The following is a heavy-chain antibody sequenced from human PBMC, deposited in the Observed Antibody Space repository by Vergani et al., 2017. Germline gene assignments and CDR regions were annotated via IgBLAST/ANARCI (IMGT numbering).Heavy chain of an antibody. CDR1: GYTFTSYA. D-gene: IGHD3-16*01. CDR2: SNAGNGNT. CDR3: ARGGAYYYGMDV. Sequence: QVQLVQSGAEVKKPGASVKVSCKASGYTFTSYAMHWVRQDPGQGREWMGWSNAGNGNTRYSQEFQGRVTITRDTSASTAYMELSSLRSEDIAVYYCARGGAYYYGMDVWGQGTTVTVSS. V-gene: IGHV1-3*02. J-gene: IGHJ6*02.